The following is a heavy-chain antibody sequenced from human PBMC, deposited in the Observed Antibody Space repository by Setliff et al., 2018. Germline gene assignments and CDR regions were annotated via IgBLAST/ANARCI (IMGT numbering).Heavy chain of an antibody. CDR3: ARREIAVAGDPFEP. Sequence: SETLSLTCAVSGGSITSSYWWSWVRQPPEKGPEWIGEIFHSGSTAYNPSLKGXXTISXXXXKXXXXXXXXXXTAADTAVYYCARREIAVAGDPFEPWGQGTLVTVSS. CDR1: GGSITSSYW. J-gene: IGHJ4*02. V-gene: IGHV4-4*02. CDR2: IFHSGST. D-gene: IGHD6-19*01.